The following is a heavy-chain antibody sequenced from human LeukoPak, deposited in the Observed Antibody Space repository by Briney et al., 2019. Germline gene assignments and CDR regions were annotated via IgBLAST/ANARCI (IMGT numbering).Heavy chain of an antibody. CDR2: IYSGGST. CDR1: GFTVSSNY. D-gene: IGHD2-2*01. J-gene: IGHJ4*02. V-gene: IGHV3-53*01. Sequence: GGSLRLSCAASGFTVSSNYMSWVRQAPGKGLEWVSVIYSGGSTYYADSVKGRFTISRDNSKNTLYLQMNSLRVEDTAVYYCAKGATGYCSSTSCLYYFDYWGQGTLVTVSS. CDR3: AKGATGYCSSTSCLYYFDY.